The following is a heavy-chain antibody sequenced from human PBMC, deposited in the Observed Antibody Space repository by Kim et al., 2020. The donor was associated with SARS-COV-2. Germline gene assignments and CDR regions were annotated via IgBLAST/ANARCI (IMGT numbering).Heavy chain of an antibody. Sequence: GGTPYNPSLKSRVAISLDPSKNQFALKLCSVTAADTAVYYCARGSTVINYWGQGTLVTVSS. D-gene: IGHD4-17*01. J-gene: IGHJ4*02. CDR2: GGT. V-gene: IGHV4-34*01. CDR3: ARGSTVINY.